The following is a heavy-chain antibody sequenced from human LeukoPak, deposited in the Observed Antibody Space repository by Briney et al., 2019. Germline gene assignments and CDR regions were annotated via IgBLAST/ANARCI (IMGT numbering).Heavy chain of an antibody. CDR1: GFTFSDYY. CDR3: ARGYSSGWSLYYYYYGMDV. V-gene: IGHV3-11*01. D-gene: IGHD6-19*01. J-gene: IGHJ6*02. Sequence: GGSLRLSCAASGFTFSDYYMSWIRQAPGKGLEWVSYISSSGSTIYYADSVKGRFTISRDNAKNSLYLQMNSLRAEDTAVYYCARGYSSGWSLYYYYYGMDVWGQGTTVTASS. CDR2: ISSSGSTI.